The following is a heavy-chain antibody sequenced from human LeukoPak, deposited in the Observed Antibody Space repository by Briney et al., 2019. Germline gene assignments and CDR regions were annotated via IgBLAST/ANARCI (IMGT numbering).Heavy chain of an antibody. V-gene: IGHV3-23*01. D-gene: IGHD4-23*01. CDR2: ISGRDSGT. Sequence: PGGSLRLSCAASGFTFSIHGMSWVRQAPGKGLEWVSAISGRDSGTCYADSVKGRFTISRDNSKNTLYLQMNTLRAEDTAVYYCAKRSDYGGNRNYFDYWGQGTLVTVSS. CDR1: GFTFSIHG. J-gene: IGHJ4*02. CDR3: AKRSDYGGNRNYFDY.